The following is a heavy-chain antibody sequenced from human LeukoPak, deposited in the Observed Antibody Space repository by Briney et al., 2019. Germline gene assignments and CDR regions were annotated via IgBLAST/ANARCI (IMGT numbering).Heavy chain of an antibody. CDR2: ITGNNGNT. V-gene: IGHV1-18*01. J-gene: IGHJ4*02. D-gene: IGHD1-26*01. CDR1: GYTFSGSG. CDR3: ARDQRNSGSYRFEY. Sequence: ASVKVSCKTSGYTFSGSGISWVRQAPGQGLEWMGWITGNNGNTNYAPSLLGRVTMTTDTSTNTAYMELTSLKSDDTAVYYCARDQRNSGSYRFEYWGQGTLVTVSS.